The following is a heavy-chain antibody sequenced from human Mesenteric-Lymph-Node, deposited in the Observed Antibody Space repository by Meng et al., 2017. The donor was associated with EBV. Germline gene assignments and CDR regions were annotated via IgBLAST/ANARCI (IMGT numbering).Heavy chain of an antibody. CDR1: GYTFTNYG. Sequence: QVQSVQSGDEWKKPGASVKVSCKASGYTFTNYGINWVRQAPGQGIEWMGGISPYNGNTYSAQKFQGRVTMTTDTSTDTAYIELRSLRSDDTAVYSCARDGSGDGYTFDYWGQGTLVTVSS. V-gene: IGHV1-18*01. J-gene: IGHJ4*02. CDR2: ISPYNGNT. D-gene: IGHD5-24*01. CDR3: ARDGSGDGYTFDY.